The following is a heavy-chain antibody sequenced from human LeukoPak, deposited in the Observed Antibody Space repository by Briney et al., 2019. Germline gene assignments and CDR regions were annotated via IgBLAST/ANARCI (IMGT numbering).Heavy chain of an antibody. CDR1: RFTFSNYD. J-gene: IGHJ4*02. Sequence: GGSLRLSCAASRFTFSNYDIHWVRQAPGKGLEWVSVIYSGGSTYYADSVKGRFTISRDNSKNTLYLQMNSLRAEDTAVYYCARSSLYSSSWYFDYWGQGTLVTVSS. V-gene: IGHV3-66*01. D-gene: IGHD6-13*01. CDR2: IYSGGST. CDR3: ARSSLYSSSWYFDY.